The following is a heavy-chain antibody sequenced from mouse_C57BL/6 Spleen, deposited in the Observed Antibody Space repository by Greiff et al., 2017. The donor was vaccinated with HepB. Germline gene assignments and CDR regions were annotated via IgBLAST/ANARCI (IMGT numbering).Heavy chain of an antibody. CDR3: AKEGITTVEEPAY. D-gene: IGHD1-1*01. Sequence: QVQLKQSGPGLVAPSQSLSITCTVSGFSLTSYGVSWVRQPPGKGLEWLGVIWGDGSTNYHSALISRLSISKDNSKSQVFLKLNSLQTDDTATYYCAKEGITTVEEPAYWGQGTLVTVSA. CDR2: IWGDGST. CDR1: GFSLTSYG. J-gene: IGHJ3*01. V-gene: IGHV2-3*01.